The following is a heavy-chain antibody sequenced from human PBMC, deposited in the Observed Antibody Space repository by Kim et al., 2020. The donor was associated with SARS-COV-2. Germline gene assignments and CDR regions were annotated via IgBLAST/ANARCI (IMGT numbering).Heavy chain of an antibody. CDR3: ARGRRWLAIYYFDY. V-gene: IGHV4-34*01. J-gene: IGHJ4*02. D-gene: IGHD6-19*01. Sequence: NPSLKSRVTISVATSKNQFSLTLRSVTAADTAVYYCARGRRWLAIYYFDYWGQGTLVTVSS.